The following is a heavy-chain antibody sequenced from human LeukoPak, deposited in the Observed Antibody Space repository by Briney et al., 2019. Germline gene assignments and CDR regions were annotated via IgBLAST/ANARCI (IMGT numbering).Heavy chain of an antibody. V-gene: IGHV5-51*01. Sequence: GESLKISCKGSGYSFTSYWIGWVRQMPGKGLEWMGIIYPGDSDTRYSPSFQGQVTISADKSISTAYLQWSSLKASDTAMYYCARRSLRSAVTVYYFDYWGQGTLVTVSS. CDR3: ARRSLRSAVTVYYFDY. D-gene: IGHD4-23*01. CDR2: IYPGDSDT. J-gene: IGHJ4*02. CDR1: GYSFTSYW.